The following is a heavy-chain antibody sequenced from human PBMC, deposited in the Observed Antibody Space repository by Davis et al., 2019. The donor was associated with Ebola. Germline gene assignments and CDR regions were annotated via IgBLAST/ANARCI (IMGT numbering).Heavy chain of an antibody. CDR1: GFTFGNYW. Sequence: GGSLRLSCAASGFTFGNYWMTWVRLAPGKGLEWVANIKEDGSVREYADSVKGRFTISRDNAKNSLYLQMNSLRAEDTAVYYCARGPSTGNSFTYWGQGTLVTVSS. J-gene: IGHJ4*02. D-gene: IGHD6-13*01. V-gene: IGHV3-7*01. CDR3: ARGPSTGNSFTY. CDR2: IKEDGSVR.